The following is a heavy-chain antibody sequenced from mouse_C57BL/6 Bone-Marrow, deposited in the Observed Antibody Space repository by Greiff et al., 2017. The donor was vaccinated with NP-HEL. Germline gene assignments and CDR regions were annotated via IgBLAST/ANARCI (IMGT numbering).Heavy chain of an antibody. V-gene: IGHV7-1*01. D-gene: IGHD2-4*01. CDR3: ARDAYDYGDYAMDY. Sequence: DVKLVESGGGLVQSGRSLRLSCATSGFTFSDFYMEWVRQAPGKGLEWIAASRNKANDYTTEYSASVKGRFIGSRDTSQSILYLQMNALRAEDTAIYYCARDAYDYGDYAMDYWGQGTSVTVSS. CDR1: GFTFSDFY. J-gene: IGHJ4*01. CDR2: SRNKANDYTT.